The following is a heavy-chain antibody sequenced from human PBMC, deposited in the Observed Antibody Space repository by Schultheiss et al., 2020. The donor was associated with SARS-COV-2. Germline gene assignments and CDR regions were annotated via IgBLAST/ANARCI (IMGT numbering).Heavy chain of an antibody. Sequence: ASLRLSCAASGFTFSSYWMSWVRQPPGKGLEWIGEINHSGSTNYNPSLKSRVTISIDTSNNQFSLKLSSVTAADTAVYYCAREGSLISGSLPYWGQGTLVTVSS. CDR1: GFTFSSYW. CDR2: INHSGST. CDR3: AREGSLISGSLPY. J-gene: IGHJ4*02. D-gene: IGHD5-12*01. V-gene: IGHV4-34*01.